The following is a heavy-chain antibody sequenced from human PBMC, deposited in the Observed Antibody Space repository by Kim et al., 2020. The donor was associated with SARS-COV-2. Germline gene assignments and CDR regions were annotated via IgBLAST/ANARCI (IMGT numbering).Heavy chain of an antibody. D-gene: IGHD4-17*01. CDR2: ST. J-gene: IGHJ4*02. V-gene: IGHV4-34*01. CDR3: ARIYYGDFDY. Sequence: STNYHPSRKSRVTISVDTSKNQFSLKLSSVTAADTAVYYCARIYYGDFDYWGQGTLVTVSS.